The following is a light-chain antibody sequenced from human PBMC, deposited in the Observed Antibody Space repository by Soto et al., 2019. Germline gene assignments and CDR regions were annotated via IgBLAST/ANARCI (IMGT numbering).Light chain of an antibody. CDR1: PCLVHSDGIAY. V-gene: IGKV2-30*02. Sequence: ITQSPLSLPVTLGKPASISCRSIPCLVHSDGIAYFSWFQQRPGRSPRRLIYKVSNRDSGVPARFSGSGSGTDFALKISRVEAEDVGVYYCMQGTHWPITFGQGTRLEI. CDR2: KVS. CDR3: MQGTHWPIT. J-gene: IGKJ5*01.